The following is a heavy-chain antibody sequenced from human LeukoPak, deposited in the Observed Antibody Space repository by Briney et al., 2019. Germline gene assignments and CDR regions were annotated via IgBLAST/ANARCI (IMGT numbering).Heavy chain of an antibody. CDR3: ARGLCSGGTCYSGLDY. V-gene: IGHV3-21*01. D-gene: IGHD2-15*01. CDR2: ISGTGTYI. J-gene: IGHJ4*02. Sequence: GGSLRLSCAASGFTFSSYSMIWVRQAPGKGLKWVSSISGTGTYIDYADSVKGRFTISRDNGKNSLYLQMNSLRAEDTAMYYCARGLCSGGTCYSGLDYWGRGTLVTVSS. CDR1: GFTFSSYS.